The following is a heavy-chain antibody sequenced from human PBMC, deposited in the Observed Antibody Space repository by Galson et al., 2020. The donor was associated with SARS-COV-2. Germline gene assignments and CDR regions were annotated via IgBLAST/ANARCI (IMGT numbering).Heavy chain of an antibody. Sequence: SGPTLVKPTQTLTLTCTFSGFSLSTSGMCLSWIRQPPGKALEWLALIDWDDDKYYSTSLKTRLTISKDTSKNQVVLTMTNMDPVDTATYYCARTYYDILTGYYSAFDYWGQGTLLTVSS. V-gene: IGHV2-70*01. CDR2: IDWDDDK. D-gene: IGHD3-9*01. J-gene: IGHJ4*02. CDR1: GFSLSTSGMC. CDR3: ARTYYDILTGYYSAFDY.